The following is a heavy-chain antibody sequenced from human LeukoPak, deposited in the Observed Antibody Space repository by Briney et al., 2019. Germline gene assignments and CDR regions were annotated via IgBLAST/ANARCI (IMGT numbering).Heavy chain of an antibody. CDR2: MNPNSGNT. J-gene: IGHJ6*03. Sequence: ASVKVSCKASGYIFTSYDINWVRQATGQGLEWMGWMNPNSGNTGYAQKFQGRVTITRNTSISTAYMELSSLRSEDTAVYYCARGPHCSSTSCSYYYYMDVWGKGTTVTVSS. CDR1: GYIFTSYD. V-gene: IGHV1-8*03. D-gene: IGHD2-2*01. CDR3: ARGPHCSSTSCSYYYYMDV.